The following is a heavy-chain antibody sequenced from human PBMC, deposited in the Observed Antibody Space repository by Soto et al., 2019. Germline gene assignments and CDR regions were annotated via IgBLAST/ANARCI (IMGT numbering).Heavy chain of an antibody. D-gene: IGHD3-22*01. CDR3: AREARGYYDSSGYYFSRAFDI. V-gene: IGHV4-30-4*01. J-gene: IGHJ3*02. CDR1: GGSISSGDYY. CDR2: TYYSGST. Sequence: SETLSLTCTVSGGSISSGDYYWSWIRQPPGKGLEWIGYTYYSGSTYYNPSLKSRVTISVDTSKNQFSLKLSSVTAADTAVYYCAREARGYYDSSGYYFSRAFDIWGQGTMVTVSS.